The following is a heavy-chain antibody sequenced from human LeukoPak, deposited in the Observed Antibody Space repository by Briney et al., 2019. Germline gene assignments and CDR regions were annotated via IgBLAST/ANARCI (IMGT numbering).Heavy chain of an antibody. CDR1: GLSISSGYY. J-gene: IGHJ4*02. CDR3: ARGSQSFYYDSSGYPFDS. Sequence: SETLSLTCAVSGLSISSGYYWGWIRQPPGKGLEWIGSIHHSGSSYYNPSLRSRVAMSVDTSRNQFSLKLTSVTVADTAVYYCARGSQSFYYDSSGYPFDSWGQGTLVTVSS. D-gene: IGHD3-22*01. CDR2: IHHSGSS. V-gene: IGHV4-38-2*01.